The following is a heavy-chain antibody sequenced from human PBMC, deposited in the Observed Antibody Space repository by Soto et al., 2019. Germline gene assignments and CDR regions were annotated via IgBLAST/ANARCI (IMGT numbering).Heavy chain of an antibody. J-gene: IGHJ4*02. CDR1: GGSISSSSYY. D-gene: IGHD3-22*01. Sequence: QLQLQESGPGLVKPSETLSLTCTVSGGSISSSSYYWGWIRQPPGKGLEWIGSIYYSGSTYYNPSLKSRVTISVDTSKNQFSLKLSSVTAADTAVYYCASDSSCYSLSYDYWGQGTLVTVSS. V-gene: IGHV4-39*01. CDR3: ASDSSCYSLSYDY. CDR2: IYYSGST.